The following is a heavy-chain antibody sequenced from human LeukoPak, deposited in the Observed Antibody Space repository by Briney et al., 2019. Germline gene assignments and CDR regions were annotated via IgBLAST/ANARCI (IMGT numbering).Heavy chain of an antibody. V-gene: IGHV1-2*02. J-gene: IGHJ2*01. Sequence: ASVKVSCKACGYTFSGYYMHWVRQAPGQGLEWMGWVNPNSGVTNYAQKFQDRVTMTRDTSISTAYMELSRLRSDDTAVYYCARGRGDGWYFDLWGRGTLVTVSS. D-gene: IGHD7-27*01. CDR2: VNPNSGVT. CDR3: ARGRGDGWYFDL. CDR1: GYTFSGYY.